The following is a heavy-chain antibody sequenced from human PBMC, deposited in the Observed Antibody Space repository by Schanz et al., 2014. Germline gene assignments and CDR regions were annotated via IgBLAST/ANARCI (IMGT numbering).Heavy chain of an antibody. J-gene: IGHJ4*02. V-gene: IGHV1-18*01. CDR3: ARGRTFDY. CDR1: GGTFSSYA. Sequence: QVQLVQSGAEVKKPGSPVKVSCKSSGGTFSSYAISWVRQAPGQGLEWMGRISAYTNNTNYAQKVQGRVTMTTDTSTGTAYMELSSLRSEDTAVYYCARGRTFDYWGQGSLVTVSS. CDR2: ISAYTNNT.